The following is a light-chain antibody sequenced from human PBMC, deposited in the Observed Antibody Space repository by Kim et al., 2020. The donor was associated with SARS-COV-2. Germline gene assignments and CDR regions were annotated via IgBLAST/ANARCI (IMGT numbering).Light chain of an antibody. CDR2: ELS. CDR3: MQSRQYPST. Sequence: DPVLTQSPLSLSVTPGQPASISCKSTHSLLAADGKTYLYWYLQRPGQPPQALIYELSNRLSDVPDRFSGSGSETDFTLMISRVEAEDVGVYYCMQSRQYPSTFGQGTRLEIK. CDR1: HSLLAADGKTY. V-gene: IGKV2D-29*01. J-gene: IGKJ5*01.